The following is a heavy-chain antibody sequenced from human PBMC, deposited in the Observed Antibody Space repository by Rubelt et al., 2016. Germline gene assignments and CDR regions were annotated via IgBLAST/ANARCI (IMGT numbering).Heavy chain of an antibody. D-gene: IGHD1-7*01. CDR1: GYSFTSYW. V-gene: IGHV5-10-1*01. CDR2: IDPSDSYT. J-gene: IGHJ6*03. CDR3: ASSLNWNYGDYYYYYMDV. Sequence: EVQLVQSGAEVKKPGESLKISCRGSGYSFTSYWISWVRQMPGKGLEWMGRIDPSDSYTNYSSSFKGHVTISADTSISTAYLQRSSLKASDTAMYYCASSLNWNYGDYYYYYMDVWGKGTTVTVSS.